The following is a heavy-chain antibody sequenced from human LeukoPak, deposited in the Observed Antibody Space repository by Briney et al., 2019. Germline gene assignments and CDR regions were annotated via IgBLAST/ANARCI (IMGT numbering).Heavy chain of an antibody. V-gene: IGHV3-30*18. CDR3: AKDRRYFDWLSDFDY. CDR1: GFTFSSYG. J-gene: IGHJ4*02. Sequence: GRSLRLSCAASGFTFSSYGMHWVRQAPGKGLEGVAVISYDGSNKYYADSVKGRFTISRDNSKNTLYLQMNSLRAEDTAVYYCAKDRRYFDWLSDFDYWGQGTLVTVSS. D-gene: IGHD3-9*01. CDR2: ISYDGSNK.